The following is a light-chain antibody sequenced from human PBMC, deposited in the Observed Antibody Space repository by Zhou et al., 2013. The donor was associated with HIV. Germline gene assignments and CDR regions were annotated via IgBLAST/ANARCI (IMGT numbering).Light chain of an antibody. CDR3: QDNYSTPRT. CDR1: QSITNY. Sequence: DILMTQSPSSLSASVGDRVTITCRASQSITNYLNWYQQKPGKAPKLLISAASNLQSGVPSRFSGSGSGTDFTLTISALQPDDFATYYCQDNYSTPRTFGQGTKVEI. J-gene: IGKJ1*01. V-gene: IGKV1-39*01. CDR2: AAS.